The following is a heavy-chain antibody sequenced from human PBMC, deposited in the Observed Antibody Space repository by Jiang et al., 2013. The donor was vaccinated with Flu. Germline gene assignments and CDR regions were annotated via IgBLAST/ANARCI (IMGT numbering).Heavy chain of an antibody. D-gene: IGHD2-15*01. CDR3: ATGSELGLGYCSGGSCYSAWYFDL. CDR2: FDPEDGET. CDR1: GYTLTELS. Sequence: GAEVKKPGASVKVSCKVSGYTLTELSMHWVRQAPGKGLEWMGGFDPEDGETIYAQKFQGRVTMTEDTSTDTAYMELSSLRSEDTAVYYCATGSELGLGYCSGGSCYSAWYFDLWGRGTLVTVSS. V-gene: IGHV1-24*01. J-gene: IGHJ2*01.